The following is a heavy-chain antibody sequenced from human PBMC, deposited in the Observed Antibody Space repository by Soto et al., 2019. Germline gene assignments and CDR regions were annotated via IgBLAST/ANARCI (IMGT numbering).Heavy chain of an antibody. CDR2: INHSGST. J-gene: IGHJ4*02. V-gene: IGHV4-34*01. D-gene: IGHD3-3*01. CDR3: ARGLDYDFWSGTT. CDR1: GGSFSGYY. Sequence: PSETLSLTCAVYGGSFSGYYWSWIRQPPGKGLEWIGEINHSGSTNYNPSLKSRVTISVDTSKNQFSLKLSSVTAADTAVYYCARGLDYDFWSGTTGGQGTLVTVSS.